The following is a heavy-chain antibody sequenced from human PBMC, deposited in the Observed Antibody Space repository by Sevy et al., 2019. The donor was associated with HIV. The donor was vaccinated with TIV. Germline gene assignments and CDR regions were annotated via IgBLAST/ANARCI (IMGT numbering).Heavy chain of an antibody. CDR2: LSFGCGEI. CDR3: AREGCTKPHDY. V-gene: IGHV3-23*01. D-gene: IGHD2-8*01. J-gene: IGHJ4*02. CDR1: GFTFSKYS. Sequence: GGSLRLSCAASGFTFSKYSMSWVRQPPGKGLEWVSTLSFGCGEINYADSVKGRFTISRDNYKSSVYLQMNNLRPGDTAVYYCAREGCTKPHDYWGQGTLVTVSS.